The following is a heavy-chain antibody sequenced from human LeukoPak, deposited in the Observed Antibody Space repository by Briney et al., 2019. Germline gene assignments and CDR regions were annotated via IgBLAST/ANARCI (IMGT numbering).Heavy chain of an antibody. CDR1: GGSISSSSYY. J-gene: IGHJ3*02. D-gene: IGHD6-13*01. V-gene: IGHV4-39*01. CDR3: ARHGYSSSWYLGAFDI. Sequence: PSETLSLTCTVSGGSISSSSYYWGWIRQPPGKGLEWIGSIYYSGSTYYNPSLKSRVTISVDTSKNQFSLKLSSVTAADTAVYYCARHGYSSSWYLGAFDIWGQGTMVTVSS. CDR2: IYYSGST.